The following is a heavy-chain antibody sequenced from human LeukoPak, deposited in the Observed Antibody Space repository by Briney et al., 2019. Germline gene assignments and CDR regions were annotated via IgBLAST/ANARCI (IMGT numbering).Heavy chain of an antibody. CDR2: ISAGGAGT. CDR3: ARDGGTTGTEHEGAFDI. CDR1: GFTFSSYA. J-gene: IGHJ3*02. V-gene: IGHV3-23*01. Sequence: GGSLRLSCAASGFTFSSYAMSWVRQAPGKGLEWVSSISAGGAGTYYADSVKGRFTISRSNSGNTVSLQMNSLRAEDTAVYYCARDGGTTGTEHEGAFDIWGQGTMVTVSS. D-gene: IGHD1-1*01.